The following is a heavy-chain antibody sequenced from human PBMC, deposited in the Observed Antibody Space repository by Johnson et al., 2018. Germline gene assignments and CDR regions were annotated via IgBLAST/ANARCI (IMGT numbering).Heavy chain of an antibody. CDR1: GFNVSSNY. D-gene: IGHD1-26*01. CDR3: ASERSGSSGTYRYYYMDV. J-gene: IGHJ6*03. Sequence: VQLVQSGGGLVQPGGSXRLSCAASGFNVSSNYLSWVRQAPGKGLEWVAVMSSGGYISYADSAKGRFTISRDKSKNTLYLQMNSLRAGDTAVDYCASERSGSSGTYRYYYMDVWGKGSTVAVSS. CDR2: MSSGGYI. V-gene: IGHV3-66*02.